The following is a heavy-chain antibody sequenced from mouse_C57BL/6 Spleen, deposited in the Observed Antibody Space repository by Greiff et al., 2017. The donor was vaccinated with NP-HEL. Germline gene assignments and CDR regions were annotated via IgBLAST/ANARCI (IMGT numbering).Heavy chain of an antibody. D-gene: IGHD2-2*01. J-gene: IGHJ2*01. CDR2: INPYNGGT. CDR3: ARLVTAVDY. Sequence: VQLQQSGPVLVKPGASVKMSCKASGYTFTDYYMNWVKQSHGKSLEWIGVINPYNGGTSYNQKFKGKATLTVDKSSSTAYMELNSLTSEDSAVYYCARLVTAVDYWGQGTTLTVSS. V-gene: IGHV1-19*01. CDR1: GYTFTDYY.